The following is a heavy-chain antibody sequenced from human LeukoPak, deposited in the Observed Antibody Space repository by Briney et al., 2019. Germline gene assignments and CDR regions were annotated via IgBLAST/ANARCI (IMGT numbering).Heavy chain of an antibody. CDR1: GFTFSSYW. J-gene: IGHJ4*02. Sequence: PGGSLRLSCAASGFTFSSYWMSWVRQAPGKGLEWVANIKQDGSEKYYVDSVKGRFTISRDNAKTSLYLQMNSLRAEDTAVYYCARDLTIRVRGVIIYFDYWGQGTLVTVSS. D-gene: IGHD3-10*01. CDR2: IKQDGSEK. V-gene: IGHV3-7*03. CDR3: ARDLTIRVRGVIIYFDY.